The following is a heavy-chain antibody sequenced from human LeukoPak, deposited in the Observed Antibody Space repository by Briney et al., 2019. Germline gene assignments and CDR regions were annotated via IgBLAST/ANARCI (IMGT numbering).Heavy chain of an antibody. J-gene: IGHJ5*02. CDR3: ARALGYCSGGSCTRGYNWFDP. V-gene: IGHV4-39*01. CDR1: GGSISSSDYY. CDR2: IYYGGST. D-gene: IGHD2-15*01. Sequence: SETLSLTCTVSGGSISSSDYYWGWIRQPPGKGLEWIVSIYYGGSTYYNPSLKSRVTISVDTSMNQFSLKLSFVTTADTAVYYCARALGYCSGGSCTRGYNWFDPWGQGTLVTVPS.